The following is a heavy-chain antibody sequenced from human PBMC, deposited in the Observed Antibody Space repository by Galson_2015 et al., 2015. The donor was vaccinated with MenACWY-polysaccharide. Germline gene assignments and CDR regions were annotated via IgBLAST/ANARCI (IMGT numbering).Heavy chain of an antibody. CDR3: ARDRGDEYYDFWSGPPYGMDV. CDR2: IYTSGST. J-gene: IGHJ6*02. Sequence: SETLSLTCTVSGGSISSYYWSWIRQPAGKGLEWIGRIYTSGSTNYNPSLKSRVTMSVGTSKNQFSLKLSSVTAADTAVYYCARDRGDEYYDFWSGPPYGMDVWGQGTTVTVSS. D-gene: IGHD3-3*01. CDR1: GGSISSYY. V-gene: IGHV4-4*07.